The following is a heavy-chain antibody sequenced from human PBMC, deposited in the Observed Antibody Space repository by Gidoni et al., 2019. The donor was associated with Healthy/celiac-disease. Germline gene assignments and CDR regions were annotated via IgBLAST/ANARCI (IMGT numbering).Heavy chain of an antibody. CDR3: AREYCSGGSCYSGFGWFDP. J-gene: IGHJ5*02. Sequence: QVQLVETGGGVVQPGRSLSLSCAASGFTFSSYGMHWVRQAPGKGLEWVAVIWYDGSNKYYADSVKGRFTISRDNSKNTLYLQMNSLRAEDTAVYYCAREYCSGGSCYSGFGWFDPWGQGTLVTVSS. CDR2: IWYDGSNK. CDR1: GFTFSSYG. D-gene: IGHD2-15*01. V-gene: IGHV3-33*01.